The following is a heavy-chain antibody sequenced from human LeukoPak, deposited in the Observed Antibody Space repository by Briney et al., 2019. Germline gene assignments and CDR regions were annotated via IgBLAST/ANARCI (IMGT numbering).Heavy chain of an antibody. V-gene: IGHV4-39*07. Sequence: SETLSLTCTVSGGSISSSSYYWGWIRQPPGKGLEWIGSIYYSGSTYYNPSLKSRVTISVDTSKNQFSLKLSSVTAADTAVYYCAREVRWFGELLLYYFDYWGQGTLVTVSS. CDR1: GGSISSSSYY. D-gene: IGHD3-10*01. CDR3: AREVRWFGELLLYYFDY. J-gene: IGHJ4*02. CDR2: IYYSGST.